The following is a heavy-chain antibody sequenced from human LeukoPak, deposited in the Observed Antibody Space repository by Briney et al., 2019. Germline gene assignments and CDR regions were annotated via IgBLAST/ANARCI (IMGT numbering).Heavy chain of an antibody. D-gene: IGHD3-10*01. CDR3: AKDGDRQFDLDV. J-gene: IGHJ6*02. CDR1: GFTFSSYG. CDR2: IWYDGSNK. Sequence: GRSLRLSCAASGFTFSSYGMHWVRQAPGKGLEWVAVIWYDGSNKYYADSVKGRFTISRDNSKNTVVLQMDSLRAEDTAVYYCAKDGDRQFDLDVWGQGTTVTVSS. V-gene: IGHV3-33*06.